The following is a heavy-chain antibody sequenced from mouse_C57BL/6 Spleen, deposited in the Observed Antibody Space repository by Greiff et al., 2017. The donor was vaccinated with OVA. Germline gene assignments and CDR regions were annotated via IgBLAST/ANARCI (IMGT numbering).Heavy chain of an antibody. CDR2: INYDGSST. J-gene: IGHJ2*01. V-gene: IGHV5-16*01. Sequence: EVKLMESEGGLVQPGSSMKLSCTASGFTFSDYYMAWVRQVPEKGLEWVANINYDGSSTYYLDSLKSRFIISRDNAKNILYLQMSSLKSEDTATYYCARAYYGNYDYWGQGTTLTVSS. D-gene: IGHD2-10*01. CDR1: GFTFSDYY. CDR3: ARAYYGNYDY.